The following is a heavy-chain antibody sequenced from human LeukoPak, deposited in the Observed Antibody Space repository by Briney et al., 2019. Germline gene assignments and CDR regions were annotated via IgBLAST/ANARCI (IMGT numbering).Heavy chain of an antibody. V-gene: IGHV4-39*01. CDR2: IYYSGTT. CDR3: ARRGQWLDGKTYYYYYMDV. D-gene: IGHD6-19*01. J-gene: IGHJ6*03. CDR1: GGSISSSGYY. Sequence: SETLSLTCTVSGGSISSSGYYWGWIRQPPGKGLEWIGTIYYSGTTDYNPSLKSRLTISVDTSKNQFSLKLSSVTAADTAIYYCARRGQWLDGKTYYYYYMDVWGKGTTVTVSS.